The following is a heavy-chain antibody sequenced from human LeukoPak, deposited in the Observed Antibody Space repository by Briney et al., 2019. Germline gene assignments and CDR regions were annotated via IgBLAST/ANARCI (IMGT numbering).Heavy chain of an antibody. D-gene: IGHD3-9*01. CDR2: IDYSGSS. V-gene: IGHV4-59*13. J-gene: IGHJ3*02. CDR1: GDSISSYS. Sequence: SETLSLTCSVSGDSISSYSWTWIRQPPGKGLEWIGFIDYSGSSNYNPSLKSRVTISADPSTNHFSLNLTSVTAADTAVYFCARDHPVADWAPDIWGRGTMVTVSS. CDR3: ARDHPVADWAPDI.